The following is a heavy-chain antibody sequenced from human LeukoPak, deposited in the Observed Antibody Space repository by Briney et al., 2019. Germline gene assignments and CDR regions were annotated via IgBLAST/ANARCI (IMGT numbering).Heavy chain of an antibody. CDR3: ARNLDAEQGYCSGGSCYYFDY. J-gene: IGHJ4*02. CDR2: IYNSRSP. CDR1: DGSISSYY. Sequence: SETLSLTCTVSDGSISSYYWNWLRQPPGTGLEWIGDIYNSRSPYYHPPLKRRVTISVDTSKNQFSLKLSSVTAADTAVYYCARNLDAEQGYCSGGSCYYFDYWGQGTLVTVSS. V-gene: IGHV4-59*06. D-gene: IGHD2-15*01.